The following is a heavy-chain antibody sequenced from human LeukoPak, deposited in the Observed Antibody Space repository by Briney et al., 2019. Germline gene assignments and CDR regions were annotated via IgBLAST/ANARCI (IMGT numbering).Heavy chain of an antibody. V-gene: IGHV1-69*04. CDR3: ARGHLEAYYYDSSGYWY. CDR1: GGTFSSYA. Sequence: SVKVSCKASGGTFSSYAISRVRQAPGQGLEWMGRIIPILGIANYAQKFQGRVTITADKSTSTAYMELSSLRSEDTAVYYCARGHLEAYYYDSSGYWYWGQGTLVTVSS. J-gene: IGHJ4*02. CDR2: IIPILGIA. D-gene: IGHD3-22*01.